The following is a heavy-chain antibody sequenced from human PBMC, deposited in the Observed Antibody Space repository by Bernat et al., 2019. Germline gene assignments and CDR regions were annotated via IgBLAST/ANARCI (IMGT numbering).Heavy chain of an antibody. V-gene: IGHV4-39*01. CDR2: VYYSGRT. CDR1: GGSISSGSYH. CDR3: AKQWLVPYYFDY. Sequence: QLQLQESGPGLVKPSETLSLTCTVSGGSISSGSYHWGWIRQPPGKGLEWIGSVYYSGRTNYNPSLKSRLTISVDPSKNQVSLRLNSVTAADTAVYYCAKQWLVPYYFDYWGQGIVVTVSS. D-gene: IGHD6-19*01. J-gene: IGHJ4*02.